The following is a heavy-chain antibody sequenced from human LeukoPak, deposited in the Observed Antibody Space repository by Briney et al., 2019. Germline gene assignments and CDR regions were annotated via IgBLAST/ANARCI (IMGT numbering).Heavy chain of an antibody. CDR1: GGSISSGGYY. D-gene: IGHD6-13*01. CDR2: IYYSGST. Sequence: SSETLSLTCTVSGGSISSGGYYWSWIRQHPGKGLEWIGYIYYSGSTYYNPSLKSRVTISVDTSKNQFSLKLSSVTAADTAVYYCARHSSSWYNWFDPWGQGTLVTVSS. V-gene: IGHV4-31*03. J-gene: IGHJ5*02. CDR3: ARHSSSWYNWFDP.